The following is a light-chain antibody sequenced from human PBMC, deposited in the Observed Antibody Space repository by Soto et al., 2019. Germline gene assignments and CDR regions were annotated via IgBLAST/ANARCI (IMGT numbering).Light chain of an antibody. CDR1: QSISSSY. CDR3: QQYDDSPGT. Sequence: MGLTQWPGTLSLSPGERATLSCRASQSISSSYLAWYQQKPGQAPRLRIYGASNRATAIPDRFSGSGSGTDFTLTISRLEPEHFAVYYCQQYDDSPGTFGQGTKVDIK. CDR2: GAS. J-gene: IGKJ1*01. V-gene: IGKV3-20*01.